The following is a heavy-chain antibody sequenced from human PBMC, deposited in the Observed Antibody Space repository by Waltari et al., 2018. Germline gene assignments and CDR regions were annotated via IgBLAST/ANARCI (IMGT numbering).Heavy chain of an antibody. V-gene: IGHV4-39*07. Sequence: QLQLQESGPGLVKPSETLSLTCTVSGGSISSSSYYWGWIRQPPGKGLEWIGSIYYSGSTYYNPSLKSRVTISVDTSKNQFSLKLSSVTAADTAVYYCARDIPYRGWYGGAVNWFDPWGQGTLVTVSS. CDR1: GGSISSSSYY. J-gene: IGHJ5*02. CDR3: ARDIPYRGWYGGAVNWFDP. CDR2: IYYSGST. D-gene: IGHD6-19*01.